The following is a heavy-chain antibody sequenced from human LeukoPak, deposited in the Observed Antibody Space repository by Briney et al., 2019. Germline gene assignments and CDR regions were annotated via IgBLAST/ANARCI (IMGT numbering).Heavy chain of an antibody. Sequence: KSGGSLRLSCVASGFTFSYYYMSWIRQAPGKGLEWVSYISSSGSTIYYADSVKGRFTISRDNAKNSLYLQMNSLRAEDTAVYYCARVRYSRAFDIWGQGTMVTVSS. CDR1: GFTFSYYY. CDR2: ISSSGSTI. D-gene: IGHD1-1*01. V-gene: IGHV3-11*04. J-gene: IGHJ3*02. CDR3: ARVRYSRAFDI.